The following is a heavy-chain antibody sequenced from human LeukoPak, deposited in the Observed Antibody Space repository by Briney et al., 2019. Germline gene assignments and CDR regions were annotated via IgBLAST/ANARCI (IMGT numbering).Heavy chain of an antibody. Sequence: SETLSLTCAVYGGSFSGYYWSWIRQPPGKGLEWIGEINHSGSTNYNPSLQSRVTISVDTSKTQFSLKLSSVTAADTAVYYCARLDYYDSSALDYWGQGTLVTVSS. CDR1: GGSFSGYY. CDR2: INHSGST. J-gene: IGHJ4*02. D-gene: IGHD3-22*01. V-gene: IGHV4-34*01. CDR3: ARLDYYDSSALDY.